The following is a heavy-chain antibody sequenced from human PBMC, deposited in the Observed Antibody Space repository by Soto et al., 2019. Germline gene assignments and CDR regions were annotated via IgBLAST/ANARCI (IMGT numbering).Heavy chain of an antibody. CDR3: ARGPGEYYDFWSGYWPPGGVYTTTYYYYGMDV. V-gene: IGHV1-2*04. CDR1: GYTFTGYY. D-gene: IGHD3-3*01. CDR2: INPNSGGT. Sequence: ASVKVSCKASGYTFTGYYMHWVRQAPGQGLEWMGWINPNSGGTNYAQKFQGWVTMTRDTSISTAYMELSRLRSDDTAVYYCARGPGEYYDFWSGYWPPGGVYTTTYYYYGMDVWGQGTTVTVSS. J-gene: IGHJ6*02.